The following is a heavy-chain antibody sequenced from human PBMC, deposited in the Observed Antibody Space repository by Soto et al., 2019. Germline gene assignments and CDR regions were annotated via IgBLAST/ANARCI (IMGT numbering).Heavy chain of an antibody. V-gene: IGHV4-38-2*01. CDR3: ARGAPYPYNWFDP. J-gene: IGHJ5*02. Sequence: SETLSLTCAVSGYSISSGYYWGWIRQPPGKGLEWIGSIYHSGSTYYNPSLKSRVTISVDTSKNQFSLKLSSVTAADTAVYYCARGAPYPYNWFDPWGQGTLVTVSS. CDR2: IYHSGST. CDR1: GYSISSGYY.